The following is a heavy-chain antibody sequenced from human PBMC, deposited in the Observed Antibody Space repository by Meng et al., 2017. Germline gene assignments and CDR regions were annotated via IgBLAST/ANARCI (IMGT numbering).Heavy chain of an antibody. J-gene: IGHJ4*02. Sequence: HVQLVQSGPEVKKPGASVKLSCKPSGYTFAADWIHWLRQAPGQGLEWMGRIDPNNDHTQYAQNFQGRVTMTSDTSISTVYMELNGLRSDDTAVYYCARDEDISAAGKLFGDYWGQGTLVTVSS. D-gene: IGHD6-13*01. CDR3: ARDEDISAAGKLFGDY. CDR2: IDPNNDHT. V-gene: IGHV1-2*06. CDR1: GYTFAADW.